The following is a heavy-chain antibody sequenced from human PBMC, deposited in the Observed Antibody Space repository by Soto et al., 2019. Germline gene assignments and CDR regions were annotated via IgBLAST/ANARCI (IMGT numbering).Heavy chain of an antibody. CDR2: IYSGGST. CDR1: GFTVSSNY. D-gene: IGHD6-6*01. CDR3: ARDHAEYSSWGYYYYYGMDV. Sequence: GGSLRLSCAASGFTVSSNYMSWVRQAPGKGLEWVSVIYSGGSTYYADSVKGRFTISRDNSKNTLYLQMNSLRAEDTAVYYCARDHAEYSSWGYYYYYGMDVWGQGTTVTVSS. V-gene: IGHV3-53*01. J-gene: IGHJ6*02.